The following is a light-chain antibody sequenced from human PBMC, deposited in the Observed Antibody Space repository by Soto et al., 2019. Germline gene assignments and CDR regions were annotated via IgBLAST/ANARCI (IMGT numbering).Light chain of an antibody. CDR1: QSISSY. CDR3: QQYGSSPL. CDR2: TKS. V-gene: IGKV1-39*01. J-gene: IGKJ5*01. Sequence: DIQMTQSPSSLSASVGDRVTITCRASQSISSYLNWYQQKPGKAPNLLIYTKSSLESGVPSRFSGSGSGTDFTLTISRLEPEDFAVYYCQQYGSSPLFGQGTRLDIK.